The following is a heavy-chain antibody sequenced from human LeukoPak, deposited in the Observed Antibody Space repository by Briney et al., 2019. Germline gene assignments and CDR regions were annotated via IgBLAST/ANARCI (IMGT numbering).Heavy chain of an antibody. CDR3: AAWTDRGYSY. V-gene: IGHV3-7*01. CDR1: GLTFSRSW. D-gene: IGHD5-12*01. Sequence: PGGSLRLSCTASGLTFSRSWMNWIRQAPGKGLEWVANINPDGDGMRFVDSVKGRFTMSRDNAQSSLHLQMNSLRVGDTAFYYCAAWTDRGYSYWGQGVLVTVSS. J-gene: IGHJ4*02. CDR2: INPDGDGM.